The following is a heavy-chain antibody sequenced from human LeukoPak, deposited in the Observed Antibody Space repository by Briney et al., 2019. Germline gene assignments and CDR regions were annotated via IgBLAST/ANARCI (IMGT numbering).Heavy chain of an antibody. D-gene: IGHD1-26*01. CDR1: GYTFTDYY. CDR2: INPGGGST. Sequence: GASVKVSCKTSGYTFTDYYIHWVRQAPGQGLEWMGIINPGGGSTSYAQKFQGRVTMTRDTSTSTVYMELSSLRSEDTAVYYCARVRELQQFDYWGQGTLVTVAS. V-gene: IGHV1-46*01. J-gene: IGHJ4*02. CDR3: ARVRELQQFDY.